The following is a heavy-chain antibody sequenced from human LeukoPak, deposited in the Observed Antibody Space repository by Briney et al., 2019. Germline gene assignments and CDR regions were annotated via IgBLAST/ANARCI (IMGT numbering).Heavy chain of an antibody. V-gene: IGHV4-59*01. Sequence: SETLSLTCTVSGGSISSYYWSWIRQPPGKGLEWIGYIYYSGSTNYNPSLKSRVTISVDTSKNQFSLKLSSVTAADTAVYYCARVFYCSGGSCYQGKWFDPWGQGTLVTVSS. J-gene: IGHJ5*02. D-gene: IGHD2-15*01. CDR2: IYYSGST. CDR1: GGSISSYY. CDR3: ARVFYCSGGSCYQGKWFDP.